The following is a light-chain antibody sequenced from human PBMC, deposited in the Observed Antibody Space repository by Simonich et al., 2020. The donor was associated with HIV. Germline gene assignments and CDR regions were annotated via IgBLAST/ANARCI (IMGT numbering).Light chain of an antibody. V-gene: IGKV1-6*01. CDR3: LQDYNYPRT. J-gene: IGKJ1*01. Sequence: AIQMTQSPSSLSASVGERVTITGRARQGIRNDLGRYQQKPGKAPKLLIDAASSLQSGVPSRFSGSGSGTDFTLTISSLQPEDFATYYCLQDYNYPRTFGRGTKVDIK. CDR1: QGIRND. CDR2: AAS.